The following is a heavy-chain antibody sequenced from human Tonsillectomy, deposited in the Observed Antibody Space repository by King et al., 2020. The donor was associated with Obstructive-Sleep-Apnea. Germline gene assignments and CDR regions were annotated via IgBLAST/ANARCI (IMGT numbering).Heavy chain of an antibody. CDR2: IVPSFGSG. D-gene: IGHD6-6*01. V-gene: IGHV1-69*01. CDR1: GGTFSHFA. CDR3: ARGFTARLDDAFDI. J-gene: IGHJ3*02. Sequence: QLVQSGAEVKKPGYSVKVSCKASGGTFSHFAIAWVRQAPGQGLEWMGGIVPSFGSGKYAQNFQDRVTITAAQVTRTVYLQLTNLRSEDTAMYFCARGFTARLDDAFDIWGQGTMVIVSS.